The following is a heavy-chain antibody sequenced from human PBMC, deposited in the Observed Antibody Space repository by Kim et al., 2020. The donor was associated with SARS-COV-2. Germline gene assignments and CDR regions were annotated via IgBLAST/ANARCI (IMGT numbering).Heavy chain of an antibody. CDR2: INAANGNT. CDR1: GYAFSNYA. CDR3: ARLTVGATTGIDH. D-gene: IGHD1-26*01. Sequence: ASVKVSCKASGYAFSNYAVHWVRQAPGQRLEWMGWINAANGNTRYSKKLQGRVTITRDTSASTAYMELSSLRSEDTAVYYCARLTVGATTGIDHWGQGTLVTVSS. J-gene: IGHJ4*02. V-gene: IGHV1-3*01.